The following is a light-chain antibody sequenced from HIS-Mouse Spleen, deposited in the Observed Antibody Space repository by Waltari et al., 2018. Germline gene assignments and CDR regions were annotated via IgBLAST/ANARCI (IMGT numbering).Light chain of an antibody. J-gene: IGLJ2*01. CDR2: DVS. CDR1: SSDVGSYNL. Sequence: QSALTQPASVSGSPGQSTTISCTGTSSDVGSYNLFSWYQQHPGKAPKLMIYDVSNRPSGVSNRFSGSKSGNTASLTISGLQAEDEADYYCSSYTSSSFNVVFGGGTKLTVL. V-gene: IGLV2-14*02. CDR3: SSYTSSSFNVV.